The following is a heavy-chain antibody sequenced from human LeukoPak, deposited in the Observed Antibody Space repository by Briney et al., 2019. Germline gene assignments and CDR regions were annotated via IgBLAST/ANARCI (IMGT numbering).Heavy chain of an antibody. J-gene: IGHJ4*02. D-gene: IGHD3-10*01. CDR2: IIPIFGTA. V-gene: IGHV1-69*06. CDR1: GGTFSSYA. Sequence: SVKVSCKASGGTFSSYAISWVRQAPGQGLEWMGGIIPIFGTANYAQKFQGRLTITADKSTSTAYMELSSLRSEDTDVYYCARDPTYYYGSGSYFTGDYWGQGTLVTVSS. CDR3: ARDPTYYYGSGSYFTGDY.